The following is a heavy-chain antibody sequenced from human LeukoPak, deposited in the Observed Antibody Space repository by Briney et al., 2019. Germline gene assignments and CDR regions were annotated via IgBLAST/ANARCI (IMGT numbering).Heavy chain of an antibody. CDR3: AKGGPGTGPLRY. Sequence: GGSLRPSYAASGLTFSSYSMGSVRQAPGKGLEWVSSISVSGSTYYADSVKGRFTISRDNSKNTLYLQMNNLRAEDTALYLCAKGGPGTGPLRYWGQGTLVTASS. CDR1: GLTFSSYS. CDR2: ISVSGST. V-gene: IGHV3-23*01. J-gene: IGHJ4*02. D-gene: IGHD1/OR15-1a*01.